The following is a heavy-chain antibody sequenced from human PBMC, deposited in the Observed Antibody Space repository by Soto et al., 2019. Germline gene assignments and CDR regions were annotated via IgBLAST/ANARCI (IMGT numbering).Heavy chain of an antibody. V-gene: IGHV3-48*04. CDR1: GFTFSSYS. CDR2: IFASSTTI. Sequence: PGGSLRLSCVASGFTFSSYSMVWVRQAPGKGLEWVSYIFASSTTIYYADSVKGRFTVSRDNAQNSLFLLMNSLRVEDTAVYYCARDRDWAFDYWGRGTLVTVSS. D-gene: IGHD3-9*01. J-gene: IGHJ4*02. CDR3: ARDRDWAFDY.